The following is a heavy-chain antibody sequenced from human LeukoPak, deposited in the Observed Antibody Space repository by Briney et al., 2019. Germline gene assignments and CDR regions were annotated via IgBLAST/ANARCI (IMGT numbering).Heavy chain of an antibody. V-gene: IGHV3-30*02. CDR2: IRYDGSNK. J-gene: IGHJ6*02. CDR1: GFTFSSYG. Sequence: PGGSLRLSCAASGFTFSSYGMHWGRQAPGKGLEWVAFIRYDGSNKYYADSVKGRFTISRDNSKNTLYLQMNSLRAEDTAVYYCAKSLVVPAAMPLYYYYGMDVWGQGTTVTVSS. CDR3: AKSLVVPAAMPLYYYYGMDV. D-gene: IGHD2-2*01.